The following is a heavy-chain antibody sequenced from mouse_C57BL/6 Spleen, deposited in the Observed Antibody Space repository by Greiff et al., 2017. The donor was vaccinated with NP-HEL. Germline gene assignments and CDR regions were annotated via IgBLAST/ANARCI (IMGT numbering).Heavy chain of an antibody. CDR2: IDPNSGGT. J-gene: IGHJ2*01. D-gene: IGHD1-1*01. CDR3: ARSRDGSSYGGFDY. CDR1: GYTFTSYW. Sequence: QVQLQQSGAELVKPGASVKLSCKASGYTFTSYWMHWVKQRPGRGLEWIGRIDPNSGGTKYNEKFKSKATLTVDKPSSTAYMQLSSLTSEDSAVYYCARSRDGSSYGGFDYWGQGTTLTVSS. V-gene: IGHV1-72*01.